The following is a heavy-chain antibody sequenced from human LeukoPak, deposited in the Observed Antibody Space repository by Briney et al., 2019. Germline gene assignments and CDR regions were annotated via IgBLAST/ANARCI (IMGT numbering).Heavy chain of an antibody. Sequence: SVKVSCKASGGTFSSYAISWVRQAPGQGLEWMGGIIPIFGTANYAQKFQRRVTITADESTSTAYMELSSLRSDDTAVYYCARALPPVVPAAILDYWGQGTLVTVSS. J-gene: IGHJ4*02. CDR2: IIPIFGTA. CDR1: GGTFSSYA. D-gene: IGHD2-2*01. V-gene: IGHV1-69*13. CDR3: ARALPPVVPAAILDY.